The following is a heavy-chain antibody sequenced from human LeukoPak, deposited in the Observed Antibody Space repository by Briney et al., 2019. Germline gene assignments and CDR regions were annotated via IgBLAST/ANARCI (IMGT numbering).Heavy chain of an antibody. Sequence: SETLSLTCTVSGGSISSVSYYWGWIRQPPGKGLEWIGSIYYSGSTHYNPSLKSRVTISVDTSKNQFSLKLSSVTAADTAVYYCARVPIVGVPAALEYWGQGTLVTVSS. V-gene: IGHV4-39*01. CDR3: ARVPIVGVPAALEY. J-gene: IGHJ4*02. D-gene: IGHD2-2*01. CDR1: GGSISSVSYY. CDR2: IYYSGST.